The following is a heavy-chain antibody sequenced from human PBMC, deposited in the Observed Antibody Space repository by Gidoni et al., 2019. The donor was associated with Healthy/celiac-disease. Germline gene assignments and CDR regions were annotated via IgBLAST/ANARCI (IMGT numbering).Heavy chain of an antibody. CDR3: ARVCSGGSCYYGTDWYFDL. J-gene: IGHJ2*01. CDR1: GFTFSRYD. CDR2: IGTAGDT. D-gene: IGHD2-15*01. V-gene: IGHV3-13*04. Sequence: EVQLVESGGGLVQPGGSLRLSCAASGFTFSRYDMHWVRQATGKGLEWVSAIGTAGDTYYPGSVKGRFTISRENAKNSLYLQMNSLRAGDTAVYYCARVCSGGSCYYGTDWYFDLWGRGTLVTVSS.